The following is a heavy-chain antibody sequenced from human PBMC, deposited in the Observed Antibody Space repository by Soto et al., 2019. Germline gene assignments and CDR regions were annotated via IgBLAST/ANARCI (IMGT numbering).Heavy chain of an antibody. CDR2: ISAYNGNT. V-gene: IGHV1-18*01. J-gene: IGHJ2*01. CDR1: GYTFTSYG. Sequence: QVQLVQSGAEVKKPGASVKVSCKASGYTFTSYGISWVRQAPGQGLEWMGWISAYNGNTNYAQKRQGRVTMTTETSTSTAYRELRSLRAADTAVYYCARASPGGQHSSREHWYFDIWGRGTLVTVSS. CDR3: ARASPGGQHSSREHWYFDI. D-gene: IGHD6-13*01.